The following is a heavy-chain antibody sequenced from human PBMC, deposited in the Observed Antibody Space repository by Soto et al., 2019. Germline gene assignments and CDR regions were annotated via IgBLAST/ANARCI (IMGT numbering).Heavy chain of an antibody. CDR3: ARDGVYCSGGSCYLYYYGMDV. Sequence: ASVKVSCKASGGTFSSYAISWVRQAPGQGLEWMGGIIPIFGTANYAQKFQGRVTITADESTSTAYMELSSLRSEDTAVYYCARDGVYCSGGSCYLYYYGMDVWGQGTTVTVSS. CDR2: IIPIFGTA. D-gene: IGHD2-15*01. CDR1: GGTFSSYA. V-gene: IGHV1-69*13. J-gene: IGHJ6*02.